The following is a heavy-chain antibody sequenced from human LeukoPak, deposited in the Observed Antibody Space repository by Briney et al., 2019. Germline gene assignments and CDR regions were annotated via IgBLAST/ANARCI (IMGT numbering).Heavy chain of an antibody. CDR3: ARARYYYRSGSYYNPNYYYYYYMDV. CDR2: IYYTGST. D-gene: IGHD3-10*01. Sequence: SETLSLTCTVSGGSISSYYWSWIRQPPGKGLEWIGYIYYTGSTNYNPSLKSRVTISVDTSMNHFSLKLTSVTAADTAVYHCARARYYYRSGSYYNPNYYYYYYMDVWGKGTTVTISS. J-gene: IGHJ6*03. V-gene: IGHV4-59*01. CDR1: GGSISSYY.